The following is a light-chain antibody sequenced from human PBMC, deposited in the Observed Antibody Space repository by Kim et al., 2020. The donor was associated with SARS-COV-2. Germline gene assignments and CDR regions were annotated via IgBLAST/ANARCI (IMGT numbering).Light chain of an antibody. CDR3: SSYAGKV. CDR2: EVS. Sequence: GSPGQSVTISCTGTSSDVGGYNYVSWYQQHPGKAPKLMFYEVSKRPSGVPDRFSGSKSGNTASLTVSGLQAEDEADYYCSSYAGKVFGTGTKVTVL. V-gene: IGLV2-8*01. J-gene: IGLJ1*01. CDR1: SSDVGGYNY.